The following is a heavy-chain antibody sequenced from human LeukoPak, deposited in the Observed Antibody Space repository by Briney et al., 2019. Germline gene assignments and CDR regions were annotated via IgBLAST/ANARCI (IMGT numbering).Heavy chain of an antibody. CDR1: GGSISSYY. CDR3: ARLRVDTAMGIDY. CDR2: IYYSGST. J-gene: IGHJ4*02. D-gene: IGHD5-18*01. Sequence: SETLSLTCTVSGGSISSYYWSWIRQPPGKGLEWIGYIYYSGSTNYNPSLKSRVTISVDTSKNQFSLKLSSVTAADTAVYYCARLRVDTAMGIDYWGQGTRVTVSS. V-gene: IGHV4-59*08.